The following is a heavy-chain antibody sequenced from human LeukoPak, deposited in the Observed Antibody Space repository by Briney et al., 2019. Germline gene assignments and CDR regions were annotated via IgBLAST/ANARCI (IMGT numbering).Heavy chain of an antibody. CDR2: ISFDGVNT. CDR1: GFTFSSYW. Sequence: GGSLRLSCAASGFTFSSYWMHWVRQAPGKGLEWVAVISFDGVNTFYADSVKGRFTISRDNSNNTVYLQMNNLRPEDTAVFYRVRGQGYESYYYMDVWGKGTTVSVSS. V-gene: IGHV3-30*03. CDR3: VRGQGYESYYYMDV. D-gene: IGHD2-2*01. J-gene: IGHJ6*03.